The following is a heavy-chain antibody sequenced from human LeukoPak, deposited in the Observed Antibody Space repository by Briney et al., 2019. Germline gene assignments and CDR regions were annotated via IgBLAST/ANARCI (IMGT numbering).Heavy chain of an antibody. J-gene: IGHJ4*02. V-gene: IGHV4-59*01. CDR3: ASSGYLPQTFDY. D-gene: IGHD3-22*01. Sequence: SETLSLTCTVSGGSISNYYWTWIRQPPGKGLEWIGYSHYTGRTNYNPSLKSRVTISVDTSKSQFSLKLDSVTAADTAVYYCASSGYLPQTFDYWGQGALVTVSS. CDR2: SHYTGRT. CDR1: GGSISNYY.